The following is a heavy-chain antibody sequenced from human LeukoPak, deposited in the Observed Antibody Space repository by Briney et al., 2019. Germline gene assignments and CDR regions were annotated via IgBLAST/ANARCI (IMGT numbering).Heavy chain of an antibody. CDR1: GFTFSSYG. J-gene: IGHJ4*02. D-gene: IGHD5-18*01. Sequence: GGSLRLSCEASGFTFSSYGMNWVRQAPGRGLEWVSSISSSSSYIYYADSVRGRFTISRDNSKNTLYLQMNSLRAEDTAVYYCARLRTWIQLWPFFDYWGQGTLVTVSS. V-gene: IGHV3-21*04. CDR2: ISSSSSYI. CDR3: ARLRTWIQLWPFFDY.